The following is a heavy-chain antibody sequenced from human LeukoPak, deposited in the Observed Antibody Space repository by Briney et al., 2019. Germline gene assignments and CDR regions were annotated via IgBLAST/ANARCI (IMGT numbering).Heavy chain of an antibody. V-gene: IGHV3-21*01. Sequence: PGGSLRLFCAASGFTFSRFAMSWVRQAPGKGRVGVSSIRSSSSYIYYAESVNGRFNSSRHNAKISLYLQMNSRRAEDTAVYYCARYCSSTSCLLDYMDVWGKGTTVTVSS. CDR3: ARYCSSTSCLLDYMDV. CDR2: IRSSSSYI. CDR1: GFTFSRFA. J-gene: IGHJ6*03. D-gene: IGHD2-2*01.